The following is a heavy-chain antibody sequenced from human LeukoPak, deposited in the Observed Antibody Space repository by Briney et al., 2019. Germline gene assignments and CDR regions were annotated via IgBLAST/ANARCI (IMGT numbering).Heavy chain of an antibody. D-gene: IGHD6-13*01. Sequence: SGGSLRLSCAASGFTFSSYNMNWVRQAPGKGLEWVSSISSSSSYIYYADSVKGRFTISRDNAKNSLYLQMNSLRAEDTAVYYCARDYGQQLVGNYYMDVWGKGTTVTVSS. CDR2: ISSSSSYI. V-gene: IGHV3-21*01. J-gene: IGHJ6*03. CDR1: GFTFSSYN. CDR3: ARDYGQQLVGNYYMDV.